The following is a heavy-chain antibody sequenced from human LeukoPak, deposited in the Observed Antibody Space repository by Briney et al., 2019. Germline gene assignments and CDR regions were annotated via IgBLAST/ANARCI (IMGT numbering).Heavy chain of an antibody. V-gene: IGHV3-7*01. CDR1: GFTFSSYW. Sequence: GGSLRLSCAASGFTFSSYWMSWVPQAPGKGLEWVANIKQDGCEKYYVDSVKGRFTISRDNAKNSLYLQMNSLRAEDTAVYYCARDFSTKYSGGWSDFDYWGQGTLVTVSS. CDR3: ARDFSTKYSGGWSDFDY. CDR2: IKQDGCEK. D-gene: IGHD6-19*01. J-gene: IGHJ4*02.